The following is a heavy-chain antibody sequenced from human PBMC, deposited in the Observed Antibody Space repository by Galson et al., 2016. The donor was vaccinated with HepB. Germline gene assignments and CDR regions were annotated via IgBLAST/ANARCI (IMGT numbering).Heavy chain of an antibody. Sequence: SLRLSCAASGFSFSNAWMNWVRQAPGKGLEWVGRSKSKPDGGTRDYAEPVKGRFTVSIDDSETPLYLQMNFLKTEDAAVYYCATGGSCSTNDPFDIWGQGTLVTVSS. J-gene: IGHJ3*02. CDR1: GFSFSNAW. CDR3: ATGGSCSTNDPFDI. CDR2: SKSKPDGGTR. V-gene: IGHV3-15*07. D-gene: IGHD2-15*01.